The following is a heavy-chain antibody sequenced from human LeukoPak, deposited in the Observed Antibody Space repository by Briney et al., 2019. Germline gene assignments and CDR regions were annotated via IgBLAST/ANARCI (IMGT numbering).Heavy chain of an antibody. CDR3: IRPARGEVLLY. D-gene: IGHD3-10*01. CDR2: MNPDGSEK. CDR1: GFTFSSYW. Sequence: GGSLRLSCAVSGFTFSSYWMSWLRQAPGKGLEWVANMNPDGSEKSYVDSVKGRFTISRDNAKNSLYLQMNSLRVEDTAVYYCIRPARGEVLLYWGQGTLVTVSS. J-gene: IGHJ4*02. V-gene: IGHV3-7*01.